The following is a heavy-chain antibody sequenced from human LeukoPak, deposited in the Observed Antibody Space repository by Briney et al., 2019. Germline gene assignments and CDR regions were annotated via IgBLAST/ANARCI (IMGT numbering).Heavy chain of an antibody. CDR2: IYDSGST. CDR1: GGSISNYY. J-gene: IGHJ5*02. CDR3: ARDRGLSSNWYWFDP. D-gene: IGHD6-13*01. Sequence: SETLSLTCTVSGGSISNYYWSWIRQPPGKGLEWIGYIYDSGSTNYNPSLESRVTISVDTSKNQFSLNLSSVTAADTAVYYCARDRGLSSNWYWFDPWGQGTLVTVSS. V-gene: IGHV4-59*01.